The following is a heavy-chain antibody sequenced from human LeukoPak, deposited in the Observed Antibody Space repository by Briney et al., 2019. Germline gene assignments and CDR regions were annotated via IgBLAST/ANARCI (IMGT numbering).Heavy chain of an antibody. V-gene: IGHV3-30*04. CDR3: ASSPYSSSWHGAFDI. CDR2: ISCDGSNK. Sequence: GGSLRLSCAASGFTFGSYAMHWVRQAPGKGLEWVAVISCDGSNKYYADSVKGRFTISRDNSKNTLYLQMNSLRAEDTAVYYCASSPYSSSWHGAFDIWGQGTMVTVSS. D-gene: IGHD6-13*01. CDR1: GFTFGSYA. J-gene: IGHJ3*02.